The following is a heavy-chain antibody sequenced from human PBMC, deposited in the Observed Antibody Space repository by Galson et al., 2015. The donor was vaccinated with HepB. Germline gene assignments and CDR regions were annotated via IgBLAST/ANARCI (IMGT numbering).Heavy chain of an antibody. V-gene: IGHV3-7*01. J-gene: IGHJ4*02. D-gene: IGHD6-19*01. CDR3: ARDLRGSGWYVDY. Sequence: SLRLSCAASGFTFRSYWMSWVRQVPGKGLEWVANIKQDGSEKYYVDSVKGRLTISRDNAKNSLYLQMNSLRAEDTAVYYCARDLRGSGWYVDYWGQGTLVTVSS. CDR1: GFTFRSYW. CDR2: IKQDGSEK.